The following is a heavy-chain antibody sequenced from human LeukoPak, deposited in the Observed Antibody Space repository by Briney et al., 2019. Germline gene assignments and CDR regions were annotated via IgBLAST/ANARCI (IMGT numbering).Heavy chain of an antibody. Sequence: SETLSLTCAVYGGSFSGYYWSWIRQPPGKRLEWIGEINHSGSTNYNPSLRSRVTISVDTSKNQFSLKLSSVTAADTAVYYCASRYGDYENWFDPWGQGTLVTVSS. CDR3: ASRYGDYENWFDP. CDR2: INHSGST. V-gene: IGHV4-34*01. CDR1: GGSFSGYY. J-gene: IGHJ5*02. D-gene: IGHD4-17*01.